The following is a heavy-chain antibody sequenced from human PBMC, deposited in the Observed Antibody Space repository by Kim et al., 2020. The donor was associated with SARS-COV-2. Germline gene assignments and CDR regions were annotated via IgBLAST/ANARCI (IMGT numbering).Heavy chain of an antibody. Sequence: ASVKVSCKASGYTFTSYDINWVRQATGQGLEWMGWMNPNSGNTGYAQKFQGRVTMTRNTSISTAYMELSSLRSEDTAVYYCARVRGNGRVTLFAYWGQGTLVTVSS. J-gene: IGHJ4*02. CDR1: GYTFTSYD. CDR2: MNPNSGNT. V-gene: IGHV1-8*01. D-gene: IGHD1-1*01. CDR3: ARVRGNGRVTLFAY.